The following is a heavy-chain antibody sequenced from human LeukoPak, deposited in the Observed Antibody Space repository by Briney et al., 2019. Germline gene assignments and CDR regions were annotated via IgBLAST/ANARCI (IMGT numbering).Heavy chain of an antibody. CDR3: AREGGHSADY. CDR2: IKQDGRDK. Sequence: PGGSLRLSCVVSRFTSDFIFSNSWMSWVRQAPGRGLEWVANIKQDGRDKDYVDSVRGRFTISRDNAKTSLYLQMNSLRAEDTAVYLCAREGGHSADYWGRGTLVTVSS. V-gene: IGHV3-7*01. CDR1: RFTSDFIFSNSW. D-gene: IGHD4-4*01. J-gene: IGHJ4*02.